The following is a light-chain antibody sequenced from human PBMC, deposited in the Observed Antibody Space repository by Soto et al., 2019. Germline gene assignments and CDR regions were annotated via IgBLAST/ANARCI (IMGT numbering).Light chain of an antibody. CDR3: QQRSNWPSLT. V-gene: IGKV3-11*01. Sequence: EIVLTQSPATLSLSPGERATLACRASQSVSSYLAWYQQKPGQAPRLLIYDASNRATGIPARFSDSESATEFPLTTSCLETEDFALYYCQQRSNWPSLTFGGGTKVEIK. CDR2: DAS. J-gene: IGKJ4*01. CDR1: QSVSSY.